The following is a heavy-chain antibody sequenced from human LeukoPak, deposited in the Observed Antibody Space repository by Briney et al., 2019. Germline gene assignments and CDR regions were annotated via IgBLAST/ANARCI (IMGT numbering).Heavy chain of an antibody. D-gene: IGHD6-19*01. CDR2: IYTGGNT. CDR3: ASPSSGQSFDI. J-gene: IGHJ3*02. V-gene: IGHV3-53*01. CDR1: GFIVSSNY. Sequence: PGGSLRLSCAASGFIVSSNYMNWVRQAPGKGLEWVSVIYTGGNTYYADSVKGRFTISRGNSKNTLYLQMHSLRAEDTAVYYCASPSSGQSFDIWGQGTMVTVSS.